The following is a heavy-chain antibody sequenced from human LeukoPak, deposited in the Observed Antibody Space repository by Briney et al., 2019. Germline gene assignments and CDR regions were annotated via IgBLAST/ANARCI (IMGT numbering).Heavy chain of an antibody. CDR3: AKNWVASSWFNWFDP. CDR2: ISGSGGTT. Sequence: GGSLRLSCAASGFTFSSYAMSWVRQAPGKGLEWVSAISGSGGTTHYADSVKGRFTISRDNSKNTLYLQMNSLRAEDTAVYYCAKNWVASSWFNWFDPWGQGTLVTVSS. J-gene: IGHJ5*02. D-gene: IGHD6-13*01. V-gene: IGHV3-23*01. CDR1: GFTFSSYA.